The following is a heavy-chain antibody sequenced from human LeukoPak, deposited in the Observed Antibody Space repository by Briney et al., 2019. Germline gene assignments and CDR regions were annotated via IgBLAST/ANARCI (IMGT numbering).Heavy chain of an antibody. Sequence: PSETLSLTCTVSGGSISSSSYYWGWIRQPPGKGLEWIGSIYYSGSTNYNPSLKSRVTISVDTSKNQFSLKLSSVTAADTAVYYCARGPYGGKRNFDYWGQGTLVTVSS. D-gene: IGHD4-23*01. CDR2: IYYSGST. J-gene: IGHJ4*02. CDR3: ARGPYGGKRNFDY. CDR1: GGSISSSSYY. V-gene: IGHV4-39*07.